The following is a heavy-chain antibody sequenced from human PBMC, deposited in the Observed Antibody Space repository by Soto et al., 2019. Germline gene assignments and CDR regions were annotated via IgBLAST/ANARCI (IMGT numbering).Heavy chain of an antibody. Sequence: PGASLRLSCAASGFTVGSNYMSWVRQAPGKGLEWVSVIYSGGSTYYADSVKGRFTISRDNSKNTLYLQMNSLRAEDTAVYYCARNYYDSGGGFDYWGPGTLVTVSS. V-gene: IGHV3-53*01. CDR2: IYSGGST. CDR1: GFTVGSNY. J-gene: IGHJ4*02. D-gene: IGHD3-22*01. CDR3: ARNYYDSGGGFDY.